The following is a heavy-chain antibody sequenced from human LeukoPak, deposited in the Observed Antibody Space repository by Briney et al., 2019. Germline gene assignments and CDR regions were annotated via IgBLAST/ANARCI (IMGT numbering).Heavy chain of an antibody. V-gene: IGHV1-24*01. J-gene: IGHJ3*02. CDR2: FDPEDCET. CDR3: ATSPLTTVTTFYAFDI. D-gene: IGHD4-17*01. CDR1: VYTLTELS. Sequence: GASVTVSCKVSVYTLTELSMHWVRQAPGKGREWMGGFDPEDCETIYAQKFQGRVTMTEDTSTDTAYMELSSLRSEDTAVYYCATSPLTTVTTFYAFDIWGQGTMVTVSS.